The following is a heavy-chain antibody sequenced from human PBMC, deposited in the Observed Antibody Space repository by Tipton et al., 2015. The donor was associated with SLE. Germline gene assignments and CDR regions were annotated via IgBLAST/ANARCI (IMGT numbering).Heavy chain of an antibody. J-gene: IGHJ5*02. Sequence: TLSLTCTVSGGSVSSSSKYWALIRRPPGKGLEGIGSIYYTGTTPYYNSFLKSRVTMSVDTSKNQFSLRLTSVIAADTAVYYCARLHGYSYGLNWFDPWGQGTLISVSS. D-gene: IGHD5-18*01. CDR3: ARLHGYSYGLNWFDP. V-gene: IGHV4-39*07. CDR2: IYYTGTTP. CDR1: GGSVSSSSKY.